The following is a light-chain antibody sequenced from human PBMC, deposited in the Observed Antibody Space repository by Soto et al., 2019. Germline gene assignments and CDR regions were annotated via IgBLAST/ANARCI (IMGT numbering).Light chain of an antibody. Sequence: VLTQFPATLSLSPGERATLSCRASQSVRGNLAWYQQKPGQAPRLLIYDSSTRAAGIPLRFSGTGSGTDFTLTVTSLQSEAFAVYFCQQYNHWPPLTFGGGTRVEIK. CDR3: QQYNHWPPLT. CDR2: DSS. J-gene: IGKJ4*01. V-gene: IGKV3-15*01. CDR1: QSVRGN.